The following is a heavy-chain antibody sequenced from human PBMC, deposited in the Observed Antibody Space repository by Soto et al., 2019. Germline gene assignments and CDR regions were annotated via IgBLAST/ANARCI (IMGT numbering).Heavy chain of an antibody. D-gene: IGHD6-19*01. CDR1: GFTFSSYG. V-gene: IGHV3-30*18. J-gene: IGHJ4*02. CDR2: ISYDGSNK. Sequence: GGSLRLSCAASGFTFSSYGMHWVRQAPGKGLEWVAVISYDGSNKYYADSVKGRFTISRDNSKNKLYLQMNSLRAEDTAVYYCAKDHFASDSSGCLLSYWGQGTLVTVSS. CDR3: AKDHFASDSSGCLLSY.